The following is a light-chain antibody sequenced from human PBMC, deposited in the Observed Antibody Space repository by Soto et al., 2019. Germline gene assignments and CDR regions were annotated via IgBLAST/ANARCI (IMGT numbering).Light chain of an antibody. CDR2: AAS. Sequence: DIQMTQSPPSLSASVGDRVTITCRASQNINNYLNWYQQKPGRAPKLLIYAASSLQSGVPSRFSGSGSGTDFTRTISSLQPEDFATFYCQKSYSTPWTFGQGTNVEIK. CDR3: QKSYSTPWT. V-gene: IGKV1-39*01. CDR1: QNINNY. J-gene: IGKJ1*01.